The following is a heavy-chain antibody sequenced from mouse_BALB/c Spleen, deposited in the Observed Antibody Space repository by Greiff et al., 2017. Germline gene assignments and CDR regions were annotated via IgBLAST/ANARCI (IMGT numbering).Heavy chain of an antibody. Sequence: VQLKESGPGLVAPSQSLSITCTVSGFSLTGYGVNWVRQPPGKGLEWLGMIWGDGSTDYNSALKSRLSISKDNSKSQVFLKMNSLQTDDTARYYCAREYGNYSYYAMDYWGQGTSVTVSS. D-gene: IGHD2-1*01. CDR3: AREYGNYSYYAMDY. V-gene: IGHV2-6-7*01. CDR1: GFSLTGYG. CDR2: IWGDGST. J-gene: IGHJ4*01.